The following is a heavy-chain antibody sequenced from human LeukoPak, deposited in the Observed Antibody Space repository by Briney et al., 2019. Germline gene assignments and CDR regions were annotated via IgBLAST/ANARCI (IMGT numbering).Heavy chain of an antibody. Sequence: GGSLRLSCAASGFTFSSYAMSWVRQAPGKGLEWVAAISGGGGSKYYADSVKGRFTISRDNSKNTLYLQMNSLRAEDTAVYYCGRRPEYYSSGTDVWGPGTTVTVSS. CDR3: GRRPEYYSSGTDV. CDR2: ISGGGGSK. J-gene: IGHJ6*02. V-gene: IGHV3-23*01. CDR1: GFTFSSYA.